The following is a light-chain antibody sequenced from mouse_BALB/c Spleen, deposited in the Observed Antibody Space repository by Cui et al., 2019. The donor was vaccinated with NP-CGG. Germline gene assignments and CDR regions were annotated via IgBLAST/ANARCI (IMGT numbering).Light chain of an antibody. CDR2: GTN. CDR3: ALWYSNHWV. Sequence: QAVVTQESALTTSPGETVTLTCRSSTGPVTTNNYANWVQEKPDHLFTGLISGTNNRAPGVPARFSGSLIGDKAALTITGAQTEDEAIYFCALWYSNHWVFGGGTKLTVL. J-gene: IGLJ1*01. V-gene: IGLV1*01. CDR1: TGPVTTNNY.